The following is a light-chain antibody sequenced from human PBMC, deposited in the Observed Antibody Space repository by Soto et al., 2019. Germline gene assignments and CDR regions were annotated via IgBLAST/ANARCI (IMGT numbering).Light chain of an antibody. J-gene: IGLJ7*01. CDR2: GNR. CDR1: TSNLGAGYD. CDR3: QAYDYTLTASV. V-gene: IGLV1-40*01. Sequence: QAVLTQPPSVSGAPGQRVTLSCTGNTSNLGAGYDVHWYQQLPGAAPKLVIFGNRNRPSGVPERFSGSKSGTSASLAITGLQAEDEADYYCQAYDYTLTASVFGGGTQLTVL.